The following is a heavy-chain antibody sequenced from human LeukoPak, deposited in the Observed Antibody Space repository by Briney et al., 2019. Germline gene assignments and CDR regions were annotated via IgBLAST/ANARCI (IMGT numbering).Heavy chain of an antibody. V-gene: IGHV4-39*07. D-gene: IGHD3-22*01. CDR3: AREIVVVRGPNYYYYYYMDV. CDR2: FHYSGST. CDR1: GGSISSSSYY. Sequence: PSETLSLTCTVSGGSISSSSYYWGWIRQPPGKGLEWIGSFHYSGSTYYNPSLKSRVTISVDTSKNQFSLKLSSVTAADTAVYYCAREIVVVRGPNYYYYYYMDVWGKGTTVTVSS. J-gene: IGHJ6*03.